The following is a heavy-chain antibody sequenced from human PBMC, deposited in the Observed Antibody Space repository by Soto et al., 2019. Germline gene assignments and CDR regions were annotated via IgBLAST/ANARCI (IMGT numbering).Heavy chain of an antibody. Sequence: PSETLSLTCTVSGGSISSSSYYWGWIRQPPGKGLEWIGSIYYSGSTYYNPSLKSRVTISVDTSKNQFSLKLSSVTAADTAVYYCARLREAVYFDDWGEGTLGTVSS. V-gene: IGHV4-39*01. J-gene: IGHJ4*02. CDR3: ARLREAVYFDD. CDR1: GGSISSSSYY. D-gene: IGHD1-26*01. CDR2: IYYSGST.